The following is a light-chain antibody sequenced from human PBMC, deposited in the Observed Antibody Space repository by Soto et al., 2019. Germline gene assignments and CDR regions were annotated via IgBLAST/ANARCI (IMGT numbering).Light chain of an antibody. Sequence: EIGMTQSPATLSVSPGETATLSCRASQSVSRYLAWYQHRSGQAPRLLIYDASTRATGIPARFSGSWSATELTLVIRGVQSEDFAVSSCQQCSEWPLFTFGQGPRLEIK. CDR1: QSVSRY. CDR2: DAS. V-gene: IGKV3-15*01. CDR3: QQCSEWPLFT. J-gene: IGKJ5*01.